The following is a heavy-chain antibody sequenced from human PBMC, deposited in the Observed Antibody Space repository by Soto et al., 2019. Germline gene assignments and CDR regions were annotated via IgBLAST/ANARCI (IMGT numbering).Heavy chain of an antibody. CDR1: GGSISSGGYY. J-gene: IGHJ5*02. V-gene: IGHV4-31*03. CDR2: IYYSGST. CDR3: GREGGATSISVGWFDP. Sequence: QVQLQESGPGLVKPSQTLSLTCTVSGGSISSGGYYWSWIRQHPGKGLEWIGYIYYSGSTYYNPFLKSRVTISVCSSKNQCPLKLSSVHVADTAVYYWGREGGATSISVGWFDPWGQGSLVTVCS. D-gene: IGHD1-26*01.